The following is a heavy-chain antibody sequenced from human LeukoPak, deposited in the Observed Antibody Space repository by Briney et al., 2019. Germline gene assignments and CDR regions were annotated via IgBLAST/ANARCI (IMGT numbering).Heavy chain of an antibody. J-gene: IGHJ4*02. D-gene: IGHD1-26*01. CDR3: ARHDGAGSYLYNY. V-gene: IGHV4-39*01. CDR2: IYYSGSA. CDR1: GGSISGTGYY. Sequence: PSETLSLTCSVSGGSISGTGYYWGWIRQPPGKGLEWIGSIYYSGSAYYNPSLKSRVTISVDTSNNQFSLRLSSVTAADTAVYYCARHDGAGSYLYNYWGQGTLVTVSS.